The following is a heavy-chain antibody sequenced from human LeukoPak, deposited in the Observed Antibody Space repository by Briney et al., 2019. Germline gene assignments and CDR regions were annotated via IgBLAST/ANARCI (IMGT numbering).Heavy chain of an antibody. CDR2: ISNNGGYT. J-gene: IGHJ4*02. D-gene: IGHD2-15*01. V-gene: IGHV3-23*01. CDR1: GFTFSSSA. CDR3: AKQLGYCSDGSCYFPY. Sequence: PGGSLRLSCAASGFTFSSSAMSWVHQAPGKGLGWVSAISNNGGYTYYADSVQGRFTISRDNSKSTLCLQMNSLRAEDTAVYYCAKQLGYCSDGSCYFPYWGQGTLVTVSS.